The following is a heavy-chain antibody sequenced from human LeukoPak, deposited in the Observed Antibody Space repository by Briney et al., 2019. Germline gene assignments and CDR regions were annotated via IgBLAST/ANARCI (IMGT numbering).Heavy chain of an antibody. Sequence: GGSLRLSCAASGFTFSSYNMNWVRQAPGKGLEWVSYISSSSSIIYYADSVKGRFTISRDNAKNSLYLQMNSLRAEDTAVYYCARTEPAAAINYYYGMDVWGQGTTVTVSS. CDR2: ISSSSSII. CDR1: GFTFSSYN. J-gene: IGHJ6*02. V-gene: IGHV3-48*04. CDR3: ARTEPAAAINYYYGMDV. D-gene: IGHD2-2*01.